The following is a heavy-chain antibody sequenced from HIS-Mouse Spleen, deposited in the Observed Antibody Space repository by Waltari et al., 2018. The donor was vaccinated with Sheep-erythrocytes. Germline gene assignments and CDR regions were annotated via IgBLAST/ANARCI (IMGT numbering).Heavy chain of an antibody. Sequence: QVQLVESGGGVVQPGRSLRLSCAASGFTFSSYGMHWVRQAPGKGVGGVAVIWYDGSKKDYADSVKGRFTISRDNSKNTLYLQMNSLRAEDTAVYYCAKASTATVVSHYFDYWGQGTLVTVSS. V-gene: IGHV3-33*06. CDR3: AKASTATVVSHYFDY. CDR1: GFTFSSYG. CDR2: IWYDGSKK. J-gene: IGHJ4*02. D-gene: IGHD4-17*01.